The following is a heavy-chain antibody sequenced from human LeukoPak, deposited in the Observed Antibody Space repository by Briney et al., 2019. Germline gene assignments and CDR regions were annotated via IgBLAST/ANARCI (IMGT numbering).Heavy chain of an antibody. D-gene: IGHD3-22*01. CDR1: GFTFSSYW. J-gene: IGHJ4*02. Sequence: QSGGSLRPSCAASGFTFSSYWMSWVRQAPGKGPEWVANIKKDGSEKYYVDSVKGRFTISRDNAKNSLYLQMNSLRAEDTAVYYCARDLYRIVVVPHYFDYWGQGTLVTVS. V-gene: IGHV3-7*01. CDR3: ARDLYRIVVVPHYFDY. CDR2: IKKDGSEK.